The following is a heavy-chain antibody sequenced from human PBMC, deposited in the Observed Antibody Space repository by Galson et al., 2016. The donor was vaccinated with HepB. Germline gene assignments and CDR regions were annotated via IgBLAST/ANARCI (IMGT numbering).Heavy chain of an antibody. CDR2: FDPKDGET. V-gene: IGHV1-24*01. Sequence: SVKVSCKVSGHTFIELSMHWVRQAPGKGLEWMGGFDPKDGETTYAQKFQGRVTMTEDTATDTAYMELSTLRSEDTAVYYCLTGDYGGNSEYDYGMDVWGQGTTVTVSS. CDR3: LTGDYGGNSEYDYGMDV. J-gene: IGHJ6*02. CDR1: GHTFIELS. D-gene: IGHD4-23*01.